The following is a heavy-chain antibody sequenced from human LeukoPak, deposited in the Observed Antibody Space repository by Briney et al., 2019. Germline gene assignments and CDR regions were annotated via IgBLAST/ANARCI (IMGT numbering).Heavy chain of an antibody. Sequence: SETLSLTCAVYGGSFSGDYWSWIRQPPGKGLEWMGEINHRASTNYYPSLKSLVTISIDPSNNQFSLTLSSVTAADTAVYYCARAYGSGSYRIKGYFDYWGQGTLVTVSS. D-gene: IGHD3-10*01. J-gene: IGHJ4*02. CDR3: ARAYGSGSYRIKGYFDY. CDR2: INHRAST. V-gene: IGHV4-34*01. CDR1: GGSFSGDY.